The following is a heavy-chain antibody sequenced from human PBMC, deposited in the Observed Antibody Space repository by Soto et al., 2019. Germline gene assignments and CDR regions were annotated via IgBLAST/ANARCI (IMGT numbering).Heavy chain of an antibody. J-gene: IGHJ4*02. V-gene: IGHV1-8*01. CDR3: ATITYGRSSSSSGEGFDY. D-gene: IGHD6-6*01. CDR2: MNPNSGNT. Sequence: QVQLVQSGAEVKKPGASVKVSCKASGYTFTSYDINWVRQATGQGLEWMGWMNPNSGNTGYAQKFQGRVNMTRNTSISTAYMELSSLRSEDTAVYYCATITYGRSSSSSGEGFDYWGQGTLVTVSS. CDR1: GYTFTSYD.